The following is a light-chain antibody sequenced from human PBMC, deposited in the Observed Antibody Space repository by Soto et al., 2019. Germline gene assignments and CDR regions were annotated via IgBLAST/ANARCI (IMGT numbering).Light chain of an antibody. CDR3: QQYSRYPLT. V-gene: IGKV1-5*03. CDR1: ESIDIW. J-gene: IGKJ4*01. CDR2: RAS. Sequence: DIQMTQSPSTLSAFVGDRVTITCRASESIDIWLAWYQQKPGKAPEILIYRASTLESGVPSRFSGSGSGTEFTLTISSLQPDDFAAFYCQQYSRYPLTFGRGTKVEIK.